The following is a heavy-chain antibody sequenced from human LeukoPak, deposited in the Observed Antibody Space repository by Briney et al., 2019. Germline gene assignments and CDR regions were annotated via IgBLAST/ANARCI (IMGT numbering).Heavy chain of an antibody. V-gene: IGHV3-30*02. CDR1: GFTFSSYG. J-gene: IGHJ4*02. Sequence: GGSLRLSCAASGFTFSSYGMHWVRQAPGKGLEWVAFIRYDGSNKYYADSVKGRFTISRDNSKNTLYLQMNNLRAEDTSVYYCARGSKTLEFGWGQGSLVTVSS. D-gene: IGHD3-3*01. CDR3: ARGSKTLEFG. CDR2: IRYDGSNK.